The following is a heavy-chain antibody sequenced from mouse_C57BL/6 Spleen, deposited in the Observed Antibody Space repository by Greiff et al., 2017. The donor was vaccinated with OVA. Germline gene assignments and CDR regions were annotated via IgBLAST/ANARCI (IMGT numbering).Heavy chain of an antibody. CDR1: GYSFTGYY. Sequence: EVQLVESGPELVKPGASVKISCKASGYSFTGYYMNWVKQSPEKSLEWIGEIYSSTGGTTYNQKFKAKATLTVNKSSSTAYMQLKSLTSEDSAVYYCASTVVANFDYWGQGTTLTVSS. CDR3: ASTVVANFDY. V-gene: IGHV1-42*01. D-gene: IGHD1-1*01. CDR2: IYSSTGGT. J-gene: IGHJ2*01.